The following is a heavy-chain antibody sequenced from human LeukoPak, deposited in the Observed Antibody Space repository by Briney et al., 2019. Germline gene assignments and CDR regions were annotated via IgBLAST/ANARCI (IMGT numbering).Heavy chain of an antibody. CDR3: ARSTFSSSWNL. CDR2: MYYTGST. Sequence: SETLSLTCTVSGGSISSYYWSWVRQPLGRGLEWIAYMYYTGSTYYNPSLKGRATLSVNTSRNQFSLKLDATTAADTAIYYCARSTFSSSWNLWGQGTLVTVSS. V-gene: IGHV4-59*08. D-gene: IGHD6-13*01. J-gene: IGHJ4*02. CDR1: GGSISSYY.